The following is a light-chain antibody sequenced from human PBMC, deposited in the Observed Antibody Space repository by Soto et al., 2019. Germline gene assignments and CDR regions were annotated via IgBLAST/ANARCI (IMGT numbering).Light chain of an antibody. CDR2: EVS. CDR1: SSDVGLYNY. V-gene: IGLV2-14*01. Sequence: QSALTQPASVSGSPGQSITISCTGTSSDVGLYNYVSWYQQYPVKAPKLMIFEVSNRPSGVSNRFSASKSGNTASLTISGLQAEDEADYYCISYTTSSTAYVFGTGTKLTVL. J-gene: IGLJ1*01. CDR3: ISYTTSSTAYV.